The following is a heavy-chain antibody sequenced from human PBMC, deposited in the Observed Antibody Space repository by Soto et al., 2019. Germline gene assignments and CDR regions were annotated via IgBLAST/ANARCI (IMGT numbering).Heavy chain of an antibody. CDR1: GGTFSSYA. J-gene: IGHJ6*02. V-gene: IGHV1-69*13. CDR3: ASPGERATLYYYGSGPRPYYYGMDV. Sequence: SVKVSCKASGGTFSSYAISWVRQAPGQGLEWMGGIIPIFGTANYAQKFQGRVTITADESTSTAYMELSSLRSEDTAVYYCASPGERATLYYYGSGPRPYYYGMDVWGQGTTVTSP. D-gene: IGHD3-10*01. CDR2: IIPIFGTA.